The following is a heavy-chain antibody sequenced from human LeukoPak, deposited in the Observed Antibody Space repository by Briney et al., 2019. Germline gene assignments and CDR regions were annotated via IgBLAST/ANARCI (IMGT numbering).Heavy chain of an antibody. D-gene: IGHD2-2*01. Sequence: GGSLRLSCAASGFTFSTYAMSWVRQAPGKGLEWVSAISSNGGSTYYANSVKGRFTISRDNSKNTLYLQMGSLRAEDMAVYYCARDGIVVVPAAIFHYYYYMDVWGKGTTVTVSS. CDR2: ISSNGGST. J-gene: IGHJ6*03. CDR1: GFTFSTYA. V-gene: IGHV3-64*01. CDR3: ARDGIVVVPAAIFHYYYYMDV.